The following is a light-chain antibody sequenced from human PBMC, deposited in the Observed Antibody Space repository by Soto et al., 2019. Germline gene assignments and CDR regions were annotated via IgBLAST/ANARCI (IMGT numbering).Light chain of an antibody. CDR2: GNT. CDR3: QSYDSSLSGWL. J-gene: IGLJ2*01. Sequence: QSVLTQPPSVSGAPGQRVTISCTGSSSNIGAGYDVHWYQQLPGTAPKLLVHGNTDRPSGVPERFSGSKSGTSASLAITGLQAEDEADYYCQSYDSSLSGWLFGGGTKLTVL. CDR1: SSNIGAGYD. V-gene: IGLV1-40*01.